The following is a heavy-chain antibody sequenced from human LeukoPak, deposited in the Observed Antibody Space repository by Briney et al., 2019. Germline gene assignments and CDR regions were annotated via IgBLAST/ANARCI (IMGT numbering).Heavy chain of an antibody. CDR1: GFTFTDYA. CDR2: VSGSGQST. J-gene: IGHJ5*01. Sequence: GGSLRLSCAASGFTFTDYAMTWVRQAPGQGLEWVSIVSGSGQSTDYADSMKGRFTISRDNSKNTLYLQMNSLRAEDTAVYYCTSLNSGWYDSWGQGTLVTVSS. CDR3: TSLNSGWYDS. V-gene: IGHV3-23*01. D-gene: IGHD6-19*01.